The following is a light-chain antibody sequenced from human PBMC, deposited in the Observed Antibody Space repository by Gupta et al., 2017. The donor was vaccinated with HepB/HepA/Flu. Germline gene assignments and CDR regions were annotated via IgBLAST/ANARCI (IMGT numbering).Light chain of an antibody. V-gene: IGLV2-8*01. CDR2: EVT. CDR1: SSDVGGYNL. J-gene: IGLJ1*01. Sequence: SALPPPPSASGSPGPSVTISCTVTSSDVGGYNLVSWYQQHPGKAPKLLIYEVTKRPAGVTDRFSGSKSANTASLTVSGRQEEEEADYYCCSGGGNRLYVFGAGTKVTVL. CDR3: CSGGGNRLYV.